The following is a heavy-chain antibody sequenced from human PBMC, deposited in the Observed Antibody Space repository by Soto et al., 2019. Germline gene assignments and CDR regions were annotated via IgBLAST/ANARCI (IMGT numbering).Heavy chain of an antibody. J-gene: IGHJ4*02. CDR2: IYYSGST. V-gene: IGHV4-59*01. CDR3: ARGSHYYDSSGRFDY. D-gene: IGHD3-22*01. CDR1: DCYISSYY. Sequence: IQSLTCTFYDCYISSYYLRWIRQPPGKGLEWIGYIYYSGSTNYNPSLKSRVTISVDTSKNQFSLKLSSVTAADTAVYYCARGSHYYDSSGRFDYWGQGNLVTVSS.